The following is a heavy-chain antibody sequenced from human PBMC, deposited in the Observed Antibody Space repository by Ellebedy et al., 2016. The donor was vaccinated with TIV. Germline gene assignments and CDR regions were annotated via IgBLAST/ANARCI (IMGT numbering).Heavy chain of an antibody. CDR2: ISGYSGKP. V-gene: IGHV1-18*04. J-gene: IGHJ4*02. D-gene: IGHD1-26*01. CDR3: ARGRWDGQFDY. Sequence: ASVKVSCKASGYPFTTYYVHWVRQAPGQGLEWMGWISGYSGKPNYAQKVQDRITMTTDTSTSTVYMELRSLKSDDTAVYFCARGRWDGQFDYWGQGTLVTVSS. CDR1: GYPFTTYY.